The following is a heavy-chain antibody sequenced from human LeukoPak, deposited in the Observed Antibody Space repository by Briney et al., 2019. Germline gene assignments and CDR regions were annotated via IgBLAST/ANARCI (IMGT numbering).Heavy chain of an antibody. CDR1: GFTFDDYA. V-gene: IGHV3-9*01. Sequence: GGSLRLSCAASGFTFDDYAMHWVRQAPGKGLEWVSGISWNSGSIGYADSVKGRFTISRDNAKNSLYLQMNSLRAEDTAVYYCARDARTYYYDSSGCIDYWGQGTLVTVSS. CDR3: ARDARTYYYDSSGCIDY. D-gene: IGHD3-22*01. CDR2: ISWNSGSI. J-gene: IGHJ4*02.